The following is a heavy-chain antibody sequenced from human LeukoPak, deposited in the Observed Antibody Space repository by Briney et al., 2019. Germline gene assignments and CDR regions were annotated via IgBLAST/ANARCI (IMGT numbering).Heavy chain of an antibody. CDR3: AKGSF. CDR2: ISESGGST. CDR1: GFTFSTSA. J-gene: IGHJ4*02. Sequence: GGSLRLSCVVSGFTFSTSAMSWVRQAPGKGLEWVSGISESGGSTYYADSVKGRFTSSRDDSKNTLYLQMNNLRAEDTAAYYCAKGSFWGQGTLVTVSS. V-gene: IGHV3-23*01. D-gene: IGHD3-10*01.